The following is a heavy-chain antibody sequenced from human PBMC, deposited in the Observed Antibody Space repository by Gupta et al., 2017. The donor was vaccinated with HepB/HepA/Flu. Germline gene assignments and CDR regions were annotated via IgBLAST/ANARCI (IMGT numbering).Heavy chain of an antibody. Sequence: QVQLVESGGGLVKPGGSLRLSCAASGFTFSDYSMTWIRQAPGGGLEWLSDISYIGYLIHYADSGRGRFTISRDNAKNYLYLQLTSLIVDDTSVYYCARRNDFWSGYHNFDIWGQGTMVTVSS. V-gene: IGHV3-11*01. CDR3: ARRNDFWSGYHNFDI. CDR1: GFTFSDYS. D-gene: IGHD3-3*01. J-gene: IGHJ3*02. CDR2: ISYIGYLI.